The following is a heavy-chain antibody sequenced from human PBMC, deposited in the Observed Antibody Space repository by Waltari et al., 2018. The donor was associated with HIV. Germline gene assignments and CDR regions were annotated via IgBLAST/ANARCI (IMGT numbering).Heavy chain of an antibody. D-gene: IGHD1-26*01. J-gene: IGHJ4*02. Sequence: QVHLVQSGAEMKKPGASVKVSCKASGYTFISYGISWVRQAPGHGLEWMGWISTYHANTNYAQSLQGRATMTTDTSTTTAYMELRSLTSDDTAVYYCARDGLRYSGTFYSDYWGQGTLVTVSS. CDR2: ISTYHANT. CDR1: GYTFISYG. V-gene: IGHV1-18*01. CDR3: ARDGLRYSGTFYSDY.